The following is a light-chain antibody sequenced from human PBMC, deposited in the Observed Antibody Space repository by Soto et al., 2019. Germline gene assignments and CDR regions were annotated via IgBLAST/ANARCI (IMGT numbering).Light chain of an antibody. Sequence: EIVMTQSPATLSVSPGERATLSCRASQSVSSNLAWYQQKPDQPPRLLIYGASTRATGIPDRFSGSGSGTEFTLTISSLQSEDFAVYYCLQYNNWPPFTFGPGTKVDIK. J-gene: IGKJ3*01. CDR2: GAS. V-gene: IGKV3-15*01. CDR1: QSVSSN. CDR3: LQYNNWPPFT.